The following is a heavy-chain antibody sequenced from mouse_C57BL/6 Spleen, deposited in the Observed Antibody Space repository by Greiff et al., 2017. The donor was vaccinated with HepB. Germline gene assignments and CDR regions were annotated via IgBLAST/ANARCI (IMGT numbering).Heavy chain of an antibody. D-gene: IGHD2-2*01. J-gene: IGHJ2*01. V-gene: IGHV1-4*01. CDR1: GYTFTSYT. CDR2: INPSSGYT. Sequence: QVQLQQSGAELARPGASVKMSCKASGYTFTSYTMHWVKQRPGQGLEWIGYINPSSGYTKYNQKFKDKATLTAYKSSSTAYMQLSSLTSEDSAVYYCARGPYGYFYFDYWGQGTTLTVSS. CDR3: ARGPYGYFYFDY.